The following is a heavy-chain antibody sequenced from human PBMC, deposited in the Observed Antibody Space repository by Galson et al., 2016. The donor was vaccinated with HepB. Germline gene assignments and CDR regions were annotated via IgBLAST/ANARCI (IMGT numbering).Heavy chain of an antibody. D-gene: IGHD1-26*01. J-gene: IGHJ3*02. Sequence: SETLSLTCAVYGGSFSGYYWSWIRQPPGKGLEWIGEINHSGSTNYNPSPKSRVTISVDTSKNQFSLNLSSVTAADTAVYYCARGFNSFGSGSYNASDIWGQGTMVTVSS. CDR3: ARGFNSFGSGSYNASDI. CDR1: GGSFSGYY. V-gene: IGHV4-34*01. CDR2: INHSGST.